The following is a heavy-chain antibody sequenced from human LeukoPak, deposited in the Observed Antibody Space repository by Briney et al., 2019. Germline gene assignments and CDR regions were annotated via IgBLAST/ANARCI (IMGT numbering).Heavy chain of an antibody. D-gene: IGHD2-2*01. J-gene: IGHJ3*02. CDR1: GFTFSSYS. Sequence: GGSLRLSCAASGFTFSSYSMNWVRQAPGKGLEWVSSISSSSSYIYYADSVKGRFTISRDNAKNSPYLQMNSLRAEDTAVYYCAREGVVPVHDAFDIWGQGTMVTVSS. CDR3: AREGVVPVHDAFDI. V-gene: IGHV3-21*01. CDR2: ISSSSSYI.